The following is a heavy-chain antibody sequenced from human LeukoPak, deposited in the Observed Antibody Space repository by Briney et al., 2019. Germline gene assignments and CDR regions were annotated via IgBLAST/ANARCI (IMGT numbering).Heavy chain of an antibody. D-gene: IGHD3-10*01. Sequence: GGSLRLSCAASGFTFSSYAMHWVRQAPGKGLEWVAVISYDGSNKYYADSVKGRFTISRDNSKNTLYLQMNSLRAEDTAVYYCAQPFGDQCSWGQGTLVTVSS. CDR3: AQPFGDQCS. CDR2: ISYDGSNK. CDR1: GFTFSSYA. V-gene: IGHV3-30*04. J-gene: IGHJ4*02.